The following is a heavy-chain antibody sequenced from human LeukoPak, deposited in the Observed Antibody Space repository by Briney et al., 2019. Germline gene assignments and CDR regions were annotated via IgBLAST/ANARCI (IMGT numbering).Heavy chain of an antibody. Sequence: PGGSLRLSCAVFGFTVSNNYMSWVRQAPGKGLEWVSVIYSGGSTYYADSVKGRFTISRDNSKNTLYLQMNSLRAEDTAVYYCARGNSGYDSLPGYWGQGTLVTVSS. CDR3: ARGNSGYDSLPGY. V-gene: IGHV3-66*01. CDR2: IYSGGST. D-gene: IGHD5-12*01. CDR1: GFTVSNNY. J-gene: IGHJ4*02.